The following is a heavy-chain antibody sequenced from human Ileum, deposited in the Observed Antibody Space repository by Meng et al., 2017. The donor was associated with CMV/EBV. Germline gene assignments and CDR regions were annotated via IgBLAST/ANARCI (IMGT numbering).Heavy chain of an antibody. V-gene: IGHV4-31*11. Sequence: QVQLQESGPGLVEPSQTLSLTCAVSGGSISSGGYYGSWIRQPPGKGLEWIGYIYKSGSTYYNPSLKSRLSISLDTSKNQFSLKLTSVTAADTAVYYCARDEAIAAPLDYWGQGILVTVSS. CDR2: IYKSGST. CDR1: GGSISSGGYY. CDR3: ARDEAIAAPLDY. D-gene: IGHD6-13*01. J-gene: IGHJ4*02.